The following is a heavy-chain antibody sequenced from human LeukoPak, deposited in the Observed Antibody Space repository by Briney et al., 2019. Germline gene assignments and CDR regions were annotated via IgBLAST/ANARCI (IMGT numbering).Heavy chain of an antibody. V-gene: IGHV4-38-2*02. CDR1: GYSISSGYY. CDR2: IYHSGST. J-gene: IGHJ3*02. D-gene: IGHD2-15*01. CDR3: ARELGYCSGGSCFLGAFDI. Sequence: SETLSLTCTVSGYSISSGYYWGWIRQPPGKGLEWIGSIYHSGSTYYNPSLKSRVTISVDTSKNQFSLKLSSVTAADTAVYYCARELGYCSGGSCFLGAFDIWGQGTMVTVSS.